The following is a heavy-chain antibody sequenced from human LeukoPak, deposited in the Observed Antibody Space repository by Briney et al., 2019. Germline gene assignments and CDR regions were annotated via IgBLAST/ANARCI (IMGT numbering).Heavy chain of an antibody. V-gene: IGHV3-48*03. D-gene: IGHD6-13*01. CDR3: AREAGTFDY. J-gene: IGHJ4*02. Sequence: GGSLRLSCAASGFTFSSYEMNWVRQAPGKELEWVSYISSSDSTIYYADSVKGRFTISRGNAKNSLYLQMNSLRAEDTAVYYCAREAGTFDYWGQGTLVTVSS. CDR2: ISSSDSTI. CDR1: GFTFSSYE.